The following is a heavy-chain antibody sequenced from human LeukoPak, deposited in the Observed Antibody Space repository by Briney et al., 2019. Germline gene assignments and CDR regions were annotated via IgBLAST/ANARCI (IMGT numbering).Heavy chain of an antibody. V-gene: IGHV3-30*18. D-gene: IGHD6-13*01. J-gene: IGHJ4*02. CDR2: ITHDGSDK. Sequence: GGSLRLSCAYSAFNSTDYGMDWVRQAPGKGLEWVAVITHDGSDKYYADSVKGRFSTSRDNSKNIVYLQMNSLRPEDTAIYFCAKVGGRSWFYFDSWGQGTVVTVSS. CDR3: AKVGGRSWFYFDS. CDR1: AFNSTDYG.